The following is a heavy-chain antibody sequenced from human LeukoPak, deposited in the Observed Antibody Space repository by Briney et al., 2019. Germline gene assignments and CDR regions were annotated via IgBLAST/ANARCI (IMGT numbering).Heavy chain of an antibody. J-gene: IGHJ4*02. CDR1: GFTFSSYA. Sequence: GGSLRLSCGGSGFTFSSYAMSWVRQAPGKGLEWVSAISGSGTGTFYANSVKGRFTISRDNPKNTLCLQTNSLRAEDTAVYYCAKGGGSSCYSPSDYWGQGTLVTVSS. V-gene: IGHV3-23*01. D-gene: IGHD2-15*01. CDR2: ISGSGTGT. CDR3: AKGGGSSCYSPSDY.